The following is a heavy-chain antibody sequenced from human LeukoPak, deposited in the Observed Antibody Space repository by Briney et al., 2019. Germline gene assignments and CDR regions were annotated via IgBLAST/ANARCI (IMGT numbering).Heavy chain of an antibody. Sequence: PSETLSLTCTVSGYSISSGYYWGWIRQPPGKGLEWIASISHSGSTYYNPSLKSRVTISVDMSKNQFSLQLSSVTAADTAVYYCGRGERGVDYWGQGTLVIVSS. D-gene: IGHD2-8*01. V-gene: IGHV4-38-2*02. CDR3: GRGERGVDY. CDR2: ISHSGST. J-gene: IGHJ4*02. CDR1: GYSISSGYY.